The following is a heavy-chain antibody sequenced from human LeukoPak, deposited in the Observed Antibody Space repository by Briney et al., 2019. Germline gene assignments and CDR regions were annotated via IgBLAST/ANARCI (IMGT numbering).Heavy chain of an antibody. CDR3: ARDLALLWFGEPNWFDP. Sequence: WGSLRLSCAASGFTFSSYSMNWVRKAPGTGLELVSSISSSSSYIYYADSVKGRFTISRDNAKNSLYLQMNSLRAEDTAVYYCARDLALLWFGEPNWFDPWGQGTLVTVSS. CDR1: GFTFSSYS. J-gene: IGHJ5*02. V-gene: IGHV3-21*01. CDR2: ISSSSSYI. D-gene: IGHD3-10*01.